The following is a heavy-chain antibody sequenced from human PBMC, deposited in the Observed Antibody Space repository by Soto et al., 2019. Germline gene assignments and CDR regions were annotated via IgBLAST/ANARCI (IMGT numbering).Heavy chain of an antibody. D-gene: IGHD6-6*01. J-gene: IGHJ5*02. CDR2: ISGSGGST. CDR3: AKDQTIAALAGYNWFDP. V-gene: IGHV3-23*01. CDR1: GFTFSSYA. Sequence: PGGSLRLSCAASGFTFSSYAMSWVRQAPGKGLEWVSAISGSGGSTYYADSVKGRFTISRDNSKNTLYLQMNSLRAEDTAVYYCAKDQTIAALAGYNWFDPWGQGTLVTVSS.